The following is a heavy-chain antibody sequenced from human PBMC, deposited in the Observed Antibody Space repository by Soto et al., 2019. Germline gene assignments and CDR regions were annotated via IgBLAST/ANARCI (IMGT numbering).Heavy chain of an antibody. Sequence: GASVKVSCKASGFTFTSSAMQWVRQARGQRLEWIGWIVVGSGNTNYAQKFQERVTITRDMSTSTAYMELSSLRSEDTAVYYCAARYLGSGYERDAFDIWGQGTMVTVSS. D-gene: IGHD5-12*01. J-gene: IGHJ3*02. CDR3: AARYLGSGYERDAFDI. CDR2: IVVGSGNT. CDR1: GFTFTSSA. V-gene: IGHV1-58*02.